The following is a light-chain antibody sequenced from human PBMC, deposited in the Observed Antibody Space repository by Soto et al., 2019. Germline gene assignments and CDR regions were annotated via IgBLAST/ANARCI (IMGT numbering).Light chain of an antibody. CDR1: SSDVGSYHF. J-gene: IGLJ2*01. CDR3: CSYAGSSTLI. CDR2: EVN. Sequence: QSALTQPASVSGSPGQSITLSCTGTSSDVGSYHFVSWYQQHPGKAPKLMIYEVNKRLSGVSNRFSGSKSGNTASLTISGLQAEDEADYYFCSYAGSSTLIFGGGTKLTVL. V-gene: IGLV2-23*02.